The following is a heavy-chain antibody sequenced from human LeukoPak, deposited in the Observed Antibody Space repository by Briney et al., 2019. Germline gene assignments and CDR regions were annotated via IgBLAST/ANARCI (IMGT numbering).Heavy chain of an antibody. CDR3: ARDDGNTRLNAFDI. V-gene: IGHV1-2*02. D-gene: IGHD2-2*01. CDR2: MNSKSGAT. J-gene: IGHJ3*02. CDR1: GYTFSDYY. Sequence: ASVKVSCKAYGYTFSDYYIHWVRQAPGQGLEWMGWMNSKSGATDYAQKFQDRVTLTRDMSITTAYMELSRLRSDDTALYYCARDDGNTRLNAFDIWGQGTMVTVSS.